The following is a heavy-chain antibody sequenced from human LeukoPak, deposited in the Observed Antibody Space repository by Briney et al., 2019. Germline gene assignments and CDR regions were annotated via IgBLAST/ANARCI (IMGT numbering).Heavy chain of an antibody. CDR1: GFASSRLA. D-gene: IGHD6-19*01. Sequence: PGGSLRLSCAASGFASSRLAMGWVRQAPGKGLEWVSVISDSGSLTYYADSVKGRFTISRDNSKNTLFLQMNGLRAEDTAVYYCAKDARRTNGWYFFDYWGQGTLVTVSS. CDR2: ISDSGSLT. J-gene: IGHJ4*02. CDR3: AKDARRTNGWYFFDY. V-gene: IGHV3-23*01.